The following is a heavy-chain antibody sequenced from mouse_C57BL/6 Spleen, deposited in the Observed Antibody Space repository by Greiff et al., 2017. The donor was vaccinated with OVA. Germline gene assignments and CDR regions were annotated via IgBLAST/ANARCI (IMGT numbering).Heavy chain of an antibody. J-gene: IGHJ1*03. CDR2: IDPETGGT. Sequence: VQRVESGAELVRPGASVTLSCKASGYTFTDYEMHWVKQTPVHGLEWIGAIDPETGGTAYNQKFKGKAILTADKSSSTAYMELRSLTSEDSAVYYCTRGYDGSSYGWYFDVWGTGTTVTVSS. V-gene: IGHV1-15*01. D-gene: IGHD1-1*01. CDR3: TRGYDGSSYGWYFDV. CDR1: GYTFTDYE.